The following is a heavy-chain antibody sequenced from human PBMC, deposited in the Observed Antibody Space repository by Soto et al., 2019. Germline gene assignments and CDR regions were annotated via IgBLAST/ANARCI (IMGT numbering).Heavy chain of an antibody. J-gene: IGHJ4*02. Sequence: ASGKVSCKTSCYTFTNYGITWVRQAPGQGLEWMGWISTYNGQTKYAQHLQGRVTMATDTSTSTAFVELMSLRSDDTAVYYCATGSSWQAFFDYWGQGTLVTVS. D-gene: IGHD6-13*01. V-gene: IGHV1-18*01. CDR3: ATGSSWQAFFDY. CDR2: ISTYNGQT. CDR1: CYTFTNYG.